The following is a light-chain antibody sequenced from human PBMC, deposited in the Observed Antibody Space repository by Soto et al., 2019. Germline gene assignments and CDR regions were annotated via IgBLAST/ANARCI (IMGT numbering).Light chain of an antibody. Sequence: QSVLTQPPSVSAAPGQKVTISCSGSSFNIGNNYVSWYQQLPGTAPKLLIYDNNNRPSGIPDRFSGSKSGTSATLGITGLQTGDEADYYCGTWDSSLSAVLFGGGTKVTVL. J-gene: IGLJ2*01. V-gene: IGLV1-51*01. CDR1: SFNIGNNY. CDR3: GTWDSSLSAVL. CDR2: DNN.